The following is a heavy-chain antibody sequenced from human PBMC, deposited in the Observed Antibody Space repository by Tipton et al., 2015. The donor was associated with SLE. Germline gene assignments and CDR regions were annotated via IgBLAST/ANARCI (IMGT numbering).Heavy chain of an antibody. Sequence: LRLSCTVSGGSISSGGYYWSWIRQPPGKGLEWIGEINHSGSTNYNPSLKSRVTISVDTSKNQFSLKLSSVTAADTAVYYCARGGVAAAGTRYFDLWGRGTLVTVSS. CDR2: INHSGST. D-gene: IGHD6-13*01. V-gene: IGHV4-39*07. CDR1: GGSISSGGYY. J-gene: IGHJ2*01. CDR3: ARGGVAAAGTRYFDL.